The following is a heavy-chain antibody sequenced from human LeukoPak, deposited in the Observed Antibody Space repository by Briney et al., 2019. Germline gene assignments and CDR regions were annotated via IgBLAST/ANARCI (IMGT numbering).Heavy chain of an antibody. CDR3: ASQMIGSWDACDI. CDR1: GGSISSSSYY. J-gene: IGHJ3*02. V-gene: IGHV4-39*07. CDR2: IYYSGST. D-gene: IGHD3-10*01. Sequence: SETLPITCTVSGGSISSSSYYWGWIRQPPGKGLEWIGSIYYSGSTNYNPSLKSRVTISVDTSKNQFSLKLSSVTAADTAVYYCASQMIGSWDACDIWAQGPMVTVSS.